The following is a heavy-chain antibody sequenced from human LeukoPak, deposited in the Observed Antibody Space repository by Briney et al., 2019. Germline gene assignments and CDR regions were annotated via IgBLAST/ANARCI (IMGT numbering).Heavy chain of an antibody. D-gene: IGHD6-6*01. Sequence: SETLSLACTVSGGSISSYYWSWIRQPPGKGLEWIGYIYYSGSTNYNPSLKSRVTISVDTSKNQFSLKLSSVTAADTAVYYCARSIAARPFFDYWGQGTLVTVSS. CDR2: IYYSGST. CDR3: ARSIAARPFFDY. CDR1: GGSISSYY. V-gene: IGHV4-59*08. J-gene: IGHJ4*02.